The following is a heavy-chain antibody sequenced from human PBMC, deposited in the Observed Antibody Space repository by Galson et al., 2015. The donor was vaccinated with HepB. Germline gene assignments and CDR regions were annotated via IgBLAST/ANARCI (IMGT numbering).Heavy chain of an antibody. CDR2: INHDGTDT. CDR3: ARTSRADFDY. V-gene: IGHV3-74*01. Sequence: SLRLSCAASGFTFSRYWMHGVRQAPGKGPVWVSRINHDGTDTIYADSVKGRFTTSRDNAKNTLYLQMDSPRAEDTAMYYCARTSRADFDYWGQGKLVIVSS. J-gene: IGHJ4*02. D-gene: IGHD3-10*01. CDR1: GFTFSRYW.